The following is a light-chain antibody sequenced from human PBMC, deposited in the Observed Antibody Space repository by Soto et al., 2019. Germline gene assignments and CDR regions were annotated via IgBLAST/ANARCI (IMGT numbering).Light chain of an antibody. CDR3: QQSYSAPPT. Sequence: DIQMTQSPSSLSASVGDRVAMTCRAGQTISTYLNWYQQQPGKAPKLLVYAASFLQSGTPSRFNGSGSGTDFTLTISSLQPSDFAVYYCQQSYSAPPTFGQGTKVEVK. V-gene: IGKV1-39*01. J-gene: IGKJ1*01. CDR2: AAS. CDR1: QTISTY.